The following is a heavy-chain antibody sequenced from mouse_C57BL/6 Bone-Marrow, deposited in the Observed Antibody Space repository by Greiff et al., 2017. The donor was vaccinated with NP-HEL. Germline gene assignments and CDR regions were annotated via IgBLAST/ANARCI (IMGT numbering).Heavy chain of an antibody. CDR3: ARGAY. Sequence: LLESGAELVKPGASVKISCKASGYEFSNYWMNWVKQRPGKGLEWIGQIYPGDGDTNYHGKFKDKATLTADKSSSTAYMQLSRLTSEDAAVYVCARGAYWGQGTLVTVSA. J-gene: IGHJ3*01. V-gene: IGHV1-80*01. CDR1: GYEFSNYW. CDR2: IYPGDGDT.